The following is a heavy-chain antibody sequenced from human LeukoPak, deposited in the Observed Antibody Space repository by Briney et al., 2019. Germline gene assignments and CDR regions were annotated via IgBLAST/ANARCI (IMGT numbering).Heavy chain of an antibody. Sequence: GSLRLSCAASGFTFSSNYMSWVRQAPGKGLEWVSVIYSGGSTYYADSVKGRFTISRDNSKNTLYLQMNSLRAEDTAVYYCAKAGYDSSGLRGPYYFDYWGQGTLVTVSS. CDR1: GFTFSSNY. D-gene: IGHD3-22*01. CDR2: IYSGGST. CDR3: AKAGYDSSGLRGPYYFDY. J-gene: IGHJ4*02. V-gene: IGHV3-53*01.